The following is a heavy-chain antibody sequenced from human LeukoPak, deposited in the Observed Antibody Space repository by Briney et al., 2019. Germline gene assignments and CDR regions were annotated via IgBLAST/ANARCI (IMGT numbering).Heavy chain of an antibody. V-gene: IGHV3-49*04. D-gene: IGHD3-22*01. CDR1: GFTFGDYA. CDR3: TRDGDYYDSSGYFGPNDY. Sequence: GGSLRLSCTASGFTFGDYAMSWVRQAPGKGLEWVGFIRSKAYGGTTEYAASVKGRFTISRDDSKSIAYLQMNSLKTEGTAVYYCTRDGDYYDSSGYFGPNDYWGQGTLVTVSS. J-gene: IGHJ4*02. CDR2: IRSKAYGGTT.